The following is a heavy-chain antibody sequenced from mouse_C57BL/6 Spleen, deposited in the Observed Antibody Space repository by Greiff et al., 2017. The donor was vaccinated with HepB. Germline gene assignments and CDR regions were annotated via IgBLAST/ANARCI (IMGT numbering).Heavy chain of an antibody. J-gene: IGHJ4*01. V-gene: IGHV1-18*01. CDR2: INPNNGGT. CDR1: GYTFTDYN. CDR3: ARRGDYYGSDAMDY. D-gene: IGHD1-1*01. Sequence: EVKLQESGPELVKPGASVKIPCKASGYTFTDYNMDWVKQSHGKSLEWIGDINPNNGGTIYNQKFKGKATLTVDKSSSTAYMELRSLTSEDTAVYYCARRGDYYGSDAMDYWGQGTSVTVSS.